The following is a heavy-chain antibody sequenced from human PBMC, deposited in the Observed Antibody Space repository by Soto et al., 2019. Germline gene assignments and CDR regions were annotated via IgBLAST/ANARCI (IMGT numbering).Heavy chain of an antibody. D-gene: IGHD3-3*01. CDR2: IYHSGST. CDR3: AREGPSYYDFWSGYYPNYYYGMDV. Sequence: LSLTCAVYGGSFSGYYWIWIRQPPGKVLEWIGEIYHSGSTNYNPSLKSRVTISVDTSKNQFSLKLSSVTAADTAVYYCAREGPSYYDFWSGYYPNYYYGMDVWGQGTTVTVSS. CDR1: GGSFSGYY. J-gene: IGHJ6*02. V-gene: IGHV4-34*01.